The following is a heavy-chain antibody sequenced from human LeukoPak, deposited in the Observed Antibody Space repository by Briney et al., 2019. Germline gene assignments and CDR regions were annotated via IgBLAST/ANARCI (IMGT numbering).Heavy chain of an antibody. CDR2: VWSTGDRT. CDR1: GFIFSNYG. D-gene: IGHD3-22*01. Sequence: PGGSLRLSCSASGFIFSNYGMHWVRQAPGKGPEWVGVVWSTGDRTYYGDSVKGRFIISRDNSKKTLYLEMNGLRAEDTAVYYCAWDGDHYEETHFDYWGQGTLVTVSS. CDR3: AWDGDHYEETHFDY. J-gene: IGHJ4*02. V-gene: IGHV3-33*01.